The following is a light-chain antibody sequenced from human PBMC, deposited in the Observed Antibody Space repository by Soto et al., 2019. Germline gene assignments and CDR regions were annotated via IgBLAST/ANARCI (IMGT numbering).Light chain of an antibody. V-gene: IGLV2-14*01. CDR2: EVS. CDR3: SSYTSSSTYV. CDR1: SSDVGGYNY. J-gene: IGLJ1*01. Sequence: QSALTQPASVSGSPGQSITISCTGTSSDVGGYNYVSWSQQHPGKAPQLMIYEVSKRPSGVSNRFSGSKSGNTASLTISGLQAEDKADYYCSSYTSSSTYVFGTGTKVTVL.